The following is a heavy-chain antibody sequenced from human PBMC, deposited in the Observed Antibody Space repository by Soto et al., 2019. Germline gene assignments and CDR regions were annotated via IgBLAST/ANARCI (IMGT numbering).Heavy chain of an antibody. J-gene: IGHJ6*02. CDR3: ARDSPFDCSSWYYYYYGMDV. CDR1: GFTFSSYA. CDR2: ISYDGSNK. V-gene: IGHV3-30-3*01. Sequence: QVQLVESGGGVVQPGRSLRLSCAASGFTFSSYAMHWVRQAPGKGLEWVAVISYDGSNKYYADSVKGRFTSSRDNSKNTLYLQMNSLRAEDTAVYYCARDSPFDCSSWYYYYYGMDVWGQGTTVTVSS. D-gene: IGHD6-13*01.